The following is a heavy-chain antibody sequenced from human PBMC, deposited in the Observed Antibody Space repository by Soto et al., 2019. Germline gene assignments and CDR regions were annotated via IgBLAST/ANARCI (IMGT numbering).Heavy chain of an antibody. CDR1: GFRFSDYA. D-gene: IGHD3-3*01. CDR2: ISDGGRST. Sequence: GGSLRLSCAGPGFRFSDYAIGWVRQAPGKGLEWVSFISDGGRSTYYTDSVKGRFTISRDNSKNTVYLQLQGLRAEDTAIYYCARGRVASRTFDYWGQGTLVTVSS. J-gene: IGHJ4*02. CDR3: ARGRVASRTFDY. V-gene: IGHV3-23*01.